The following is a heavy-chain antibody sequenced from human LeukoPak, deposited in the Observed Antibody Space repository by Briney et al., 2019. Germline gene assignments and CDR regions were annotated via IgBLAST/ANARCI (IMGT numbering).Heavy chain of an antibody. D-gene: IGHD3-22*01. CDR2: IYSGGST. CDR3: ARDQSESDNSAFDI. J-gene: IGHJ3*02. Sequence: PGGSLRLSCAASGFTVSSNYMSWVRQAPGKGLGWVSVIYSGGSTYYADSVKGRFTISRDNSKNTLYLQMNSLRAEDTAVYFCARDQSESDNSAFDIWGQGTVVIVSS. V-gene: IGHV3-66*01. CDR1: GFTVSSNY.